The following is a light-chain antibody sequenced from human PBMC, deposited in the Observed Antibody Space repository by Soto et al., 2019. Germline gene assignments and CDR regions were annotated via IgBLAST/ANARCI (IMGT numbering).Light chain of an antibody. J-gene: IGLJ1*01. Sequence: QSVLTQPASVSGSPGQSITISCTGTSTDVGRYNYVSWYQQHPGKAPKLMVYDVSNRPSWVSNRFSDSKSGITASLTISGLQAEDEAEYYCTSYTSDSTYVFGTGTKVTV. CDR3: TSYTSDSTYV. CDR2: DVS. V-gene: IGLV2-14*01. CDR1: STDVGRYNY.